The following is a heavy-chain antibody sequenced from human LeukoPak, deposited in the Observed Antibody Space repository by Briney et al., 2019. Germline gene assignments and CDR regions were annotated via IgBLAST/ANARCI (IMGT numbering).Heavy chain of an antibody. Sequence: GGSLRLSCAASGSTFSSYGMSWVRQAPGKGLEWVSAISGSGDSTYYADSVKGRFTISRDNSKNTLYLQMNSLRAEDTAVYYCARRSGIAVAGAFDYWGQGTLVTVSS. J-gene: IGHJ4*02. V-gene: IGHV3-23*01. D-gene: IGHD6-19*01. CDR2: ISGSGDST. CDR1: GSTFSSYG. CDR3: ARRSGIAVAGAFDY.